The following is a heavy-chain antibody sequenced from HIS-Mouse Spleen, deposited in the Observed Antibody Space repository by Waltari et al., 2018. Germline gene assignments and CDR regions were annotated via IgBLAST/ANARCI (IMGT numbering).Heavy chain of an antibody. J-gene: IGHJ4*02. V-gene: IGHV4-39*07. D-gene: IGHD4-4*01. CDR3: AGITVTTRWVGDAY. Sequence: QLQLQESGPGLVKPSETLSLTCTVSGGSISSSSYYWGWIRQPPGKGLEWIGSIYYSGRTYYNPSLKSRVTISVDTSKNQFSLKLSSVTAADTAVYYCAGITVTTRWVGDAYWGQGTLVTVSS. CDR2: IYYSGRT. CDR1: GGSISSSSYY.